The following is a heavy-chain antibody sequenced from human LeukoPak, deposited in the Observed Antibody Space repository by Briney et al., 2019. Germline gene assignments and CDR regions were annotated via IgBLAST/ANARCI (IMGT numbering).Heavy chain of an antibody. J-gene: IGHJ3*02. Sequence: GESLKISCAASEFSFSSYWMTWVRQAPGKGLEWVASISYDGSGKYYVDSVKGRFTVSRDNAKNSLYLQMNSLRADDTAVYFCARQSAYSTLDAFDIWGQGTMVTVSS. CDR2: ISYDGSGK. CDR1: EFSFSSYW. D-gene: IGHD5-18*01. CDR3: ARQSAYSTLDAFDI. V-gene: IGHV3-7*01.